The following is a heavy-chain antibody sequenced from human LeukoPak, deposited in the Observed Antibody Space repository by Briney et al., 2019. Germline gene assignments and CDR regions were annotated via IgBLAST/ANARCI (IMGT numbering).Heavy chain of an antibody. CDR3: ARDKAHSYGRYFDP. J-gene: IGHJ5*02. Sequence: SETLSLTCSVSGGSISTYYWNWIRQTPGKGLEWIGHISYGNTDYNPSLKSRVTISVDTSKNQFSLKLTSVTAADTAVYYCARDKAHSYGRYFDPWGQGALVTVSS. V-gene: IGHV4-59*01. CDR1: GGSISTYY. CDR2: ISYGNT. D-gene: IGHD5-18*01.